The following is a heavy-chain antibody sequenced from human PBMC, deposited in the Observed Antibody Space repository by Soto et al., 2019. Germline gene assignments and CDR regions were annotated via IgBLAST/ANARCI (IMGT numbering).Heavy chain of an antibody. D-gene: IGHD1-1*01. CDR3: ARHGPLSNNWNQLDY. CDR2: IYYNGNT. CDR1: GGSIRSTPYY. V-gene: IGHV4-39*01. Sequence: PXXTLSLPFTVSGGSIRSTPYYWGSIRQPPGKGLEWIGNIYYNGNTFYNPSLKSRVTISVDTSKNQFSLKLSSVTAADTAVYYCARHGPLSNNWNQLDYWGQGTLVTVSS. J-gene: IGHJ4*02.